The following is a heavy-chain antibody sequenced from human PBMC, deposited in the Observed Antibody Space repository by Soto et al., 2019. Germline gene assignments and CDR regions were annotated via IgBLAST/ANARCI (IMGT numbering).Heavy chain of an antibody. CDR1: GFTFNHVW. D-gene: IGHD3-22*01. J-gene: IGHJ4*02. V-gene: IGHV3-15*01. Sequence: EVQLVESGGGLVKPGESLRLSCTASGFTFNHVWMSWVRQAPGKGLEWVGRIKSKSEGGTTDYSAPVKGRFTISRDDSKNTLYLQMNSLKTEDTAVYYCTADLYYYDSSVYSYYFYSWGQGTLVTVSS. CDR2: IKSKSEGGTT. CDR3: TADLYYYDSSVYSYYFYS.